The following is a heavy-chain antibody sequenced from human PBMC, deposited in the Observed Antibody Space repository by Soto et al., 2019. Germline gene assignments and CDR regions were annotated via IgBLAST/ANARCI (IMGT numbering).Heavy chain of an antibody. V-gene: IGHV3-9*01. CDR1: GFTFSSYA. CDR2: ISWNSGSI. J-gene: IGHJ6*03. Sequence: PGGSLRLSCAASGFTFSSYAMSWVRQSPGKGLEWVSGISWNSGSIGYADSVKGRFTISRDNAKNSLYLQMNSLRAEDTALYYCAKSRPRRYYYYMDVWGKGTTVTVSS. CDR3: AKSRPRRYYYYMDV.